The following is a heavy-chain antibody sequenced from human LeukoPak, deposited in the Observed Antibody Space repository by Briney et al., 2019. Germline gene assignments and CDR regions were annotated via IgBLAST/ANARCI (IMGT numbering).Heavy chain of an antibody. Sequence: GRSLRLSCAASGFTFSSYGMHWVRQAPGKGLEWVAVIWYDGSNKYYADSVKGRFTISRDNSKNTLYLQMNSLRAEDTAVYYCARKAGIAAAGNYFDYWGQGTLVTVSS. CDR3: ARKAGIAAAGNYFDY. J-gene: IGHJ4*02. V-gene: IGHV3-33*01. D-gene: IGHD6-13*01. CDR1: GFTFSSYG. CDR2: IWYDGSNK.